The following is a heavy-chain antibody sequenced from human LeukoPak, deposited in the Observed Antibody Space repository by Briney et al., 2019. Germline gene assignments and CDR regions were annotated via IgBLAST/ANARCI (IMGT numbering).Heavy chain of an antibody. D-gene: IGHD3-9*01. CDR1: GGSISSGGYS. V-gene: IGHV4-30-2*01. CDR3: ARGPYDILTGSRKIYYFDY. J-gene: IGHJ4*02. Sequence: SETLSLTCAVSGGSISSGGYSWSWIRQPPGKGLEWIGYIYHSGSTYYNPSLKSRVTISVDRSKNQFSLKLSSVTAADTAVYYCARGPYDILTGSRKIYYFDYWGQGTLVTVSS. CDR2: IYHSGST.